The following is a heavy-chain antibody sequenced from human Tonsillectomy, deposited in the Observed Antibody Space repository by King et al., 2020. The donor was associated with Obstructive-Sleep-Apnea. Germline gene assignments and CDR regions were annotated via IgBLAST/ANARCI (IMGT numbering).Heavy chain of an antibody. D-gene: IGHD1-26*01. V-gene: IGHV3-9*01. CDR2: ITSNSDGR. CDR3: ARRGVDSGRPKGFDI. J-gene: IGHJ3*02. Sequence: VQLVQSGGGLVQPGGSLRLSCTASGSTFDRDPMHWVRQAPGKGLEWVSGITSNSDGRSYADFVKGRFTISRDNAKNSLYLQMNSLRPEDTAMYSCARRGVDSGRPKGFDIWGQGTMVTVSS. CDR1: GSTFDRDP.